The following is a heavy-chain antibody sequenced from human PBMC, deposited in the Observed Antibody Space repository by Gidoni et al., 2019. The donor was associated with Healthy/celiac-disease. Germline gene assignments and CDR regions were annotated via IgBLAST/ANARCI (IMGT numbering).Heavy chain of an antibody. J-gene: IGHJ6*02. CDR3: ARSITMIVVVITHYGMDV. D-gene: IGHD3-22*01. Sequence: GRFTISRDNSKNTLYLQMNSLRAEDTAVYYCARSITMIVVVITHYGMDVWGQGTTVTVSS. V-gene: IGHV3-23*01.